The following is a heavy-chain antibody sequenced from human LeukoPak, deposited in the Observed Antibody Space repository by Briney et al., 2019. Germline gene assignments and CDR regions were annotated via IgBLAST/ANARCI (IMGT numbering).Heavy chain of an antibody. D-gene: IGHD4-17*01. CDR1: GGSISYYY. Sequence: SETLSLTCSVSGGSISYYYWSWIRQSPGKGLEWIGYIYYSGTTNYNPSLKSRVTISVDTSKNQFSLQLRSVTAADTAVYYCAREDPQTTVPEGMDVWGQGTTVTVSS. CDR3: AREDPQTTVPEGMDV. CDR2: IYYSGTT. V-gene: IGHV4-59*01. J-gene: IGHJ6*02.